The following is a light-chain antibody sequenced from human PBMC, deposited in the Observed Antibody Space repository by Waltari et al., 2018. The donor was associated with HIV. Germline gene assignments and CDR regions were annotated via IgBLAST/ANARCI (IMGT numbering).Light chain of an antibody. V-gene: IGLV1-40*01. CDR1: SSNLGAGYH. CDR2: SNT. Sequence: QSVLTQPPSVSGAPGQRVAISCTGSSSNLGAGYHVHWYQQHPGAAPKLLIFSNTNRPSGVPDRFSGSKSGTSASLAITGVQAEDEADFYCAAWDDSLNDWLFGGGTKLTVL. CDR3: AAWDDSLNDWL. J-gene: IGLJ3*02.